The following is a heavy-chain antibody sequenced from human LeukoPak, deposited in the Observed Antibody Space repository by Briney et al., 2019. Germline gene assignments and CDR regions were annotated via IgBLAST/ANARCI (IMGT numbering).Heavy chain of an antibody. V-gene: IGHV3-66*01. CDR3: ARSARLMKGVVEVTALDD. CDR1: AFTVSHTY. J-gene: IGHJ4*02. D-gene: IGHD3-3*01. CDR2: FYSDDKT. Sequence: GGSLRLSCPASAFTVSHTYMGWVRQAPGKGLEWVSLFYSDDKTYYADSVKGRFTISRDTSKNTLSLQMHRLRDADTAVYYCARSARLMKGVVEVTALDDWGQGTLVTVSS.